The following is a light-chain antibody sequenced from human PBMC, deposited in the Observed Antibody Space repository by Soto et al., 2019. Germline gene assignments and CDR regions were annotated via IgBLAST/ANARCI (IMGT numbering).Light chain of an antibody. CDR3: QQYDSYSRET. Sequence: DIQMTQSPSTLSASVGDRVTITCRASQSISSWLAWYQQKPGKPPKLLIYTASSLKSGVPSRFSGSGSGTEFTLTISSLQPDDFATYYCQQYDSYSRETFGQGTQVEI. CDR2: TAS. CDR1: QSISSW. J-gene: IGKJ1*01. V-gene: IGKV1-5*03.